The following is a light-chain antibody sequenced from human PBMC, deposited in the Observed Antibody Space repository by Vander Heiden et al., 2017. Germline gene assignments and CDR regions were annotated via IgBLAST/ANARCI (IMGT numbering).Light chain of an antibody. V-gene: IGLV3-16*01. CDR1: ALPKKY. J-gene: IGLJ2*01. CDR3: PSADSSGTQ. CDR2: KDS. Sequence: SYELTQPPSVSVSLGQMARITCSGEALPKKYAYWYQQKPGQFPVLCIYKDSERPSGIPERFSGSSSGTIVTLTISGVQAEDEAYYYCPSADSSGTQFGGGTKLTVL.